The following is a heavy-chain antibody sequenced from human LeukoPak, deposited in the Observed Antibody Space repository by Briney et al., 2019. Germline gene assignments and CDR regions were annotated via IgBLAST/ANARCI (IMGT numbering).Heavy chain of an antibody. V-gene: IGHV1-2*06. CDR1: GYTFTGYY. Sequence: ASVKVSCKASGYTFTGYYMHWVRQAPGQGLEWMGRINPNGAGTNYAQRFQGRVTMTRDTSISTAYMALSRLRSEDTAVYYCARDYSRGYSYGADYWGQGTLVTVSS. D-gene: IGHD5-18*01. CDR2: INPNGAGT. J-gene: IGHJ4*02. CDR3: ARDYSRGYSYGADY.